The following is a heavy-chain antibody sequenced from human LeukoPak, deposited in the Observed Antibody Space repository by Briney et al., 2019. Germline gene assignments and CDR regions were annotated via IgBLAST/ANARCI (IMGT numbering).Heavy chain of an antibody. CDR3: ARGYGSGWYVDWFDP. CDR2: IKQDGSEK. J-gene: IGHJ5*02. D-gene: IGHD6-19*01. V-gene: IGHV3-7*01. Sequence: GGSLRLSCAASGFTFSSYAMGWVRQAPGKGLEWVANIKQDGSEKYYVDSVKGRFTISRDNAKNSLYLQMNSLRAEDTAVYYCARGYGSGWYVDWFDPWGQGTLVTVSS. CDR1: GFTFSSYA.